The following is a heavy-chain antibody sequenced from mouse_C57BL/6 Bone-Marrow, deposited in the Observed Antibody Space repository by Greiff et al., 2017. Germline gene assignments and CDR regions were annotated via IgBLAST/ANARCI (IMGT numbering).Heavy chain of an antibody. V-gene: IGHV5-17*01. CDR2: ISSGSSTI. CDR3: ARGYYTLYAMDY. D-gene: IGHD2-12*01. J-gene: IGHJ4*01. CDR1: GFTFSDYG. Sequence: EVKLQESGGGLVKPGGSLKLSCAASGFTFSDYGMHWVRQAPEKGLEWVAYISSGSSTIYYADTVKGRFTSDRDKAKNTMFLQRTSLRSEDTAMYDCARGYYTLYAMDYWGQGTSVTVSS.